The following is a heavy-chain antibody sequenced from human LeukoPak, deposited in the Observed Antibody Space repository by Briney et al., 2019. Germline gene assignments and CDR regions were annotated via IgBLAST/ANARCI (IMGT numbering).Heavy chain of an antibody. CDR2: IYYSGST. CDR3: ARGGNYGDYDGYFDY. Sequence: SETLSLTCTVSGGSVSSYYWSRIRQPPGKGLEWIGYIYYSGSTNYNPSLRSRVTISVDTSKNQFSLKLSSVTAADTAVYYCARGGNYGDYDGYFDYWGQGTLVTVSS. CDR1: GGSVSSYY. V-gene: IGHV4-59*08. J-gene: IGHJ4*02. D-gene: IGHD4-17*01.